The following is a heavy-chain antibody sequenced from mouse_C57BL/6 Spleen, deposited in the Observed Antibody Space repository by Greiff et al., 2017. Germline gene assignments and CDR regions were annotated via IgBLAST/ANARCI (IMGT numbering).Heavy chain of an antibody. D-gene: IGHD2-4*01. J-gene: IGHJ2*01. CDR3: TRKGLILYDYGDYFDY. CDR2: IRNKANNHAT. CDR1: GFTFSDAW. Sequence: EVQLVESGGGLVQPGGSMKLSCAASGFTFSDAWMDWVRQSPEKGLEWVAEIRNKANNHATYYAESVKGRFTISRDDSKSSVYLQMNSLRAEDTGIYYCTRKGLILYDYGDYFDYWGQGTTLTVSS. V-gene: IGHV6-6*01.